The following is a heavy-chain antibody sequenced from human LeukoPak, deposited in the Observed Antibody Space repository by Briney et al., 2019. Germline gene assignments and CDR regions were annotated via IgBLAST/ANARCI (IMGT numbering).Heavy chain of an antibody. Sequence: SETLSLTCTVSGGSISSYYCSWIRQPPGKGLEWIGYIYYSGSTNYNPSLKSRVTISVDTSKNQFSLKLSSVTAADTAVYYCARNHQGRTYYYYYYYMDVWGKGPTVTVSS. V-gene: IGHV4-59*01. CDR3: ARNHQGRTYYYYYYYMDV. CDR1: GGSISSYY. D-gene: IGHD1-14*01. CDR2: IYYSGST. J-gene: IGHJ6*03.